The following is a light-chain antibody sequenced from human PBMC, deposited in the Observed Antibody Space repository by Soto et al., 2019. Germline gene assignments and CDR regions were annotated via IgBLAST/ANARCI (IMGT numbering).Light chain of an antibody. CDR1: SSNIGAGYD. CDR2: GNS. Sequence: QSVLTQPPSGYGVAGERGTIFCTGSSSNIGAGYDVHWYQQLPGTAPNLLIYGNSDRPSGVPDRFSGSKSGTSASLAITWLQAEDEADYYCQSYDSSLSGYVFGTGTKVT. V-gene: IGLV1-40*01. CDR3: QSYDSSLSGYV. J-gene: IGLJ1*01.